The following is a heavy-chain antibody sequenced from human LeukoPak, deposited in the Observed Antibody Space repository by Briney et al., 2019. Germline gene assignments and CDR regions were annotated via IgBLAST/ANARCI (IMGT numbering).Heavy chain of an antibody. Sequence: PSETLSPTFTVPGASISSYYWTWIPQPAGKGLEWIGRFYTSGSTNYNPTLKSGVTMSVETSKNQFSLKLSSVTAADTAVFYCARENSGSYREFDYWGQGTLVTVSS. CDR2: FYTSGST. V-gene: IGHV4-4*07. CDR3: ARENSGSYREFDY. J-gene: IGHJ4*02. CDR1: GASISSYY. D-gene: IGHD1-26*01.